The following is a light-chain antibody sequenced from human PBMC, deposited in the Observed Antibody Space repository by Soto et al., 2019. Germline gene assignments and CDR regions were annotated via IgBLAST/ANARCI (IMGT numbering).Light chain of an antibody. V-gene: IGKV2-28*01. CDR1: QSLLYRNGNNY. CDR3: LQALQTPPT. Sequence: DIVMTQSPLSLPVTPGEPASISCRSSQSLLYRNGNNYLNWYLQKPGQSPQLLIYLTSYRASGVPDRFSGSGSGTDFTLKTSRVEAEDVGVYYCLQALQTPPTFGQGTRLEIK. J-gene: IGKJ5*01. CDR2: LTS.